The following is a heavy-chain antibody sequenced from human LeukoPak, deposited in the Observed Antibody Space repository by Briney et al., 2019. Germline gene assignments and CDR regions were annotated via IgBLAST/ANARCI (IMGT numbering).Heavy chain of an antibody. CDR1: GGSISSYY. J-gene: IGHJ5*02. CDR3: ARRLSPPYNWFDP. D-gene: IGHD6-19*01. CDR2: IYTSGST. V-gene: IGHV4-4*09. Sequence: PSETLSLTSTVSGGSISSYYWSWIRQPPGKGLEWIGYIYTSGSTNYNPSLKSRVTISVDTSKNQFSLKLSSVTAADTAVYYCARRLSPPYNWFDPWGQGTLVTVSS.